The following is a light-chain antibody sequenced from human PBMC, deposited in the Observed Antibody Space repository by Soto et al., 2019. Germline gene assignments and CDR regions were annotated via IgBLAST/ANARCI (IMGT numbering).Light chain of an antibody. V-gene: IGKV3-11*01. CDR2: DAS. Sequence: EIVLTQSPATLSLSPGERATLSCRASQSFSSSLAWYQQKPGQAPRLLIYDASTRATGIPARFSGSGSGTDFTLTISSLETEELAVYYCQHRRSWAWTFGQETKLDMK. CDR1: QSFSSS. CDR3: QHRRSWAWT. J-gene: IGKJ1*01.